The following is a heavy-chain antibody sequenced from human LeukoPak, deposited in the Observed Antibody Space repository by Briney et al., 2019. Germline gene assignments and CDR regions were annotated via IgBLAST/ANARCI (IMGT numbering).Heavy chain of an antibody. D-gene: IGHD6-19*01. Sequence: GGSLRLSCAASGFTFSSYAMSWVRQAPGKELEWVSAISGSGGSTYYADSVKGRFTISRDNSKNTLYLQMNSLRAEDTAVYYCAKDYQNSGWYLYWGQGTLVTVSS. J-gene: IGHJ4*02. CDR3: AKDYQNSGWYLY. V-gene: IGHV3-23*01. CDR2: ISGSGGST. CDR1: GFTFSSYA.